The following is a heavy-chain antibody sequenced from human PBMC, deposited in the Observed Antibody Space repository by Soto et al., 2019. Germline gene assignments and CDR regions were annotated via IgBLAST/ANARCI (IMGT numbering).Heavy chain of an antibody. V-gene: IGHV3-23*01. J-gene: IGHJ4*02. CDR3: AKDRDYFDY. CDR1: GFTFSNYA. Sequence: EVQLLESGGGLVQPGGSLRLSCAASGFTFSNYAMNWVRQAPGKGLEWVASIRGSAGTPYYADSVRGRFTISRDNSKNTLSLQMNSLRVEDTAVYYCAKDRDYFDYWGQGALVTVSP. CDR2: IRGSAGTP.